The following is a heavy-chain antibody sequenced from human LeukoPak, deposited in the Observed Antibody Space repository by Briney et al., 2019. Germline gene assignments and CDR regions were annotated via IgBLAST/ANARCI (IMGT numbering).Heavy chain of an antibody. D-gene: IGHD4-17*01. V-gene: IGHV4-39*01. CDR3: ARHGTAVDGDYSAFDI. CDR2: IYQSGTT. CDR1: GGSIRTRNHY. Sequence: SETLSLTCSVSGGSIRTRNHYWGWIRQPPGKGLEWIGSIYQSGTTYYSLALQCRLTLFIDTSSNHFSLKMTSVTAADTGVYYCARHGTAVDGDYSAFDIWGQGTMVTVSP. J-gene: IGHJ3*02.